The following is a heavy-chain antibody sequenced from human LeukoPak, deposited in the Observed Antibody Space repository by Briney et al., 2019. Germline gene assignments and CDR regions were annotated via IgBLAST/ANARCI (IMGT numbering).Heavy chain of an antibody. D-gene: IGHD3-22*01. CDR2: IYPGDSDT. CDR3: ARQGPPPNYYDSSGYYSGEDY. Sequence: GESLKISCKGSGYSFTSYWIGWVRQMPGKGLEWMGIIYPGDSDTRYSPSFQGQVTISADKSISTAYLQWSSLKAPDTAMYYCARQGPPPNYYDSSGYYSGEDYWGQGTLVTVSS. CDR1: GYSFTSYW. J-gene: IGHJ4*02. V-gene: IGHV5-51*01.